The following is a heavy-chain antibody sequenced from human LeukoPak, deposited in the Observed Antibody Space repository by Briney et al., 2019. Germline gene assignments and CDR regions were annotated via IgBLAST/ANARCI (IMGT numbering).Heavy chain of an antibody. Sequence: PSETLSLTCTVSGGSISSSSYYWGWIRQPPGKGLEWIGYIYYTGSTNYDPSLQSRVTISVDTSKNQVSLKLSSVTAADTAVYYCARHGGKVGTTSMWYYFDSWGQGTLVTVSS. CDR1: GGSISSSSYY. CDR2: IYYTGST. D-gene: IGHD1-26*01. J-gene: IGHJ4*02. CDR3: ARHGGKVGTTSMWYYFDS. V-gene: IGHV4-61*05.